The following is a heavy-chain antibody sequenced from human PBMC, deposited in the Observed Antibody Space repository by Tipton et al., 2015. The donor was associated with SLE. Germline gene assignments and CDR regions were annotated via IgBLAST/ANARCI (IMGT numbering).Heavy chain of an antibody. V-gene: IGHV1-69*06. CDR3: ARVGQQLVYWYFDL. CDR1: GFTFSSYA. CDR2: IIPIFGTA. Sequence: SCSASGFTFSSYAISWVRQAPGQGLEWMGGIIPIFGTANYAQKFQGRVTITADKSTSTAYMELSSLRSEDTAVYYCARVGQQLVYWYFDLWGRGTLVTVSS. J-gene: IGHJ2*01. D-gene: IGHD6-13*01.